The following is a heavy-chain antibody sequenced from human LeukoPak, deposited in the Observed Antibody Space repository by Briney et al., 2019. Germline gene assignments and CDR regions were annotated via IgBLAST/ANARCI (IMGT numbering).Heavy chain of an antibody. CDR2: IKQDGSEK. V-gene: IGHV3-7*01. D-gene: IGHD1-26*01. Sequence: GGSLGLSCVASGFSFRNYAIHWVRQAPGMGLEWVASIKQDGSEKNYVDSVKGRFTISRDNAKNSLYLQMNSLRGEDTAVYFCARVRGSYSLDYWGQGTLVTVSS. CDR1: GFSFRNYA. J-gene: IGHJ4*02. CDR3: ARVRGSYSLDY.